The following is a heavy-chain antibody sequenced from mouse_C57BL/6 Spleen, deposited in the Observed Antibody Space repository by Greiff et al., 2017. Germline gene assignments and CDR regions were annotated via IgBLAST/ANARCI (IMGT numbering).Heavy chain of an antibody. CDR2: ISSGGSYT. CDR3: ARRRYYYGSSCYAMDY. J-gene: IGHJ4*01. D-gene: IGHD1-1*01. Sequence: EVQLVESGGDLVKPGGSLKLSCAASGFTFSSYGMSWVRQTPDKRLEWVATISSGGSYTYYPDSVKGRFTISRDNAKNTLYLQMSSLKSEDTAMYYCARRRYYYGSSCYAMDYWGQGTSVTVSS. CDR1: GFTFSSYG. V-gene: IGHV5-6*01.